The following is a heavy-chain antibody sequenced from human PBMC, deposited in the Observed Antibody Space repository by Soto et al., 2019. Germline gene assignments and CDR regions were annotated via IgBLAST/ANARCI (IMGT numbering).Heavy chain of an antibody. V-gene: IGHV3-33*01. D-gene: IGHD6-19*01. CDR3: ARDVGVAGTFYYYYGMDV. Sequence: GGSLRLSCAASGFTFSSYGMHWVRQAPGKGLEWVAVIWYDGSNKYYADSVKGRFTISRDNSKNTLYLQMNSLRAEDTAVYYCARDVGVAGTFYYYYGMDVWGQGTTVTVSS. J-gene: IGHJ6*02. CDR2: IWYDGSNK. CDR1: GFTFSSYG.